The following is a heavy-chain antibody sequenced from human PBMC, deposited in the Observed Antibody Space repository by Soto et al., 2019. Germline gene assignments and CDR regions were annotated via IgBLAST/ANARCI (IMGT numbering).Heavy chain of an antibody. CDR3: ARDFPITPGSSWYGFYYGMDV. D-gene: IGHD6-13*01. J-gene: IGHJ6*02. Sequence: SETLSLTCTVSGGSISSGDYYWSWIRQPPGKGLEWIGYIYYSGSTYYNPSLKSRVTISVDTSKNQFSLKLSSVTAADTAVYYCARDFPITPGSSWYGFYYGMDVWGQGTTVTVSS. V-gene: IGHV4-30-4*01. CDR2: IYYSGST. CDR1: GGSISSGDYY.